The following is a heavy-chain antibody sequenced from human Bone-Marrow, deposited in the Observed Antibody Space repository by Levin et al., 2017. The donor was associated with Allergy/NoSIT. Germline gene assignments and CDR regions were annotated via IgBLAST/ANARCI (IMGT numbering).Heavy chain of an antibody. CDR3: TKLRGTYRYDAFDV. J-gene: IGHJ3*01. CDR1: GFKFDDYA. V-gene: IGHV3-9*01. D-gene: IGHD3-16*02. CDR2: INWDGDSL. Sequence: GGSLRLSCRGSGFKFDDYAMHWVRQAPGKGLEWISGINWDGDSLDYADSVKGCFTISRDNAKNSLFLEMSSLRPDDTAVYFCTKLRGTYRYDAFDVWGPGTRVLVSS.